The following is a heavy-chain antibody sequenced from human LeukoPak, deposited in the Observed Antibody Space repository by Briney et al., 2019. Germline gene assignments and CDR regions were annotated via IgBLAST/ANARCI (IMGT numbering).Heavy chain of an antibody. J-gene: IGHJ3*02. V-gene: IGHV3-53*01. CDR2: IYSGGST. D-gene: IGHD3-22*01. CDR1: GFTVSSNY. CDR3: AKDIGFVSSGSAFDI. Sequence: QTGGSLRLSCAASGFTVSSNYMNWVRQAPGKGLEWVSVIYSGGSTYHADSVKGRFTISRDNSKNTLYLQMNSLRAEDTALYYCAKDIGFVSSGSAFDIWGQGTMVTVSS.